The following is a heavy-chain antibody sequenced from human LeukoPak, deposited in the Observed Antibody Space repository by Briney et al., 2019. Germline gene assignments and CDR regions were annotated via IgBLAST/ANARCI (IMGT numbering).Heavy chain of an antibody. CDR3: ASIAAAALGVVFDY. D-gene: IGHD6-13*01. J-gene: IGHJ4*02. Sequence: SETLSLTCTVSGGSISSGGYYWGWIRQPPGKGLEWIGSIYYSGSTYYNPSLKSRVTISVGTSKNQFSLKLSSVTAADTAVYYCASIAAAALGVVFDYWGQGTLVTVSS. CDR2: IYYSGST. V-gene: IGHV4-39*01. CDR1: GGSISSGGYY.